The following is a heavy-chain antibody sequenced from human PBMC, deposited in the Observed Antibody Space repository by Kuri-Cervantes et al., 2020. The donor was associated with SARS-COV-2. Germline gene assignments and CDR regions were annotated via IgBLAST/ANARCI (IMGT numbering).Heavy chain of an antibody. D-gene: IGHD2-21*02. CDR3: AKGRILHLTMVTALSNFDS. CDR2: VSYDGSLK. CDR1: GFNFNNYG. Sequence: GGSLRLSCVASGFNFNNYGMNWVRQAPGKGLEWVASVSYDGSLKYYADSVKGRFTISKDSSKNTLYLEMNTLKIEDTAIYSCAKGRILHLTMVTALSNFDSWGQGTLVTVSS. J-gene: IGHJ4*02. V-gene: IGHV3-30*18.